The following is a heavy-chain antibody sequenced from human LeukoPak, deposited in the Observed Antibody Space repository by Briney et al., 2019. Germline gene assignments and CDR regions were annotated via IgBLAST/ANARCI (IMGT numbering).Heavy chain of an antibody. V-gene: IGHV3-66*01. D-gene: IGHD3-10*01. Sequence: GGSLRLSCAPSGFTVSSTYMSWVRQAPGKGLEWVSIISGGGDTFYAGSVKGRFTISRDTSKNTLYLQMNSLRAEDTAVYYCAGRGSGYYYGMNVCGQGTTVTVSS. CDR2: ISGGGDT. J-gene: IGHJ6*02. CDR1: GFTVSSTY. CDR3: AGRGSGYYYGMNV.